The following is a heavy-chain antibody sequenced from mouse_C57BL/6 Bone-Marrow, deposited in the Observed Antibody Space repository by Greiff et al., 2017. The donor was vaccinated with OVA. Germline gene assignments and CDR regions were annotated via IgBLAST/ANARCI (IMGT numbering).Heavy chain of an antibody. J-gene: IGHJ3*01. CDR1: GYTFTSYW. Sequence: QVQLKQPGAELVKPGASVKMSCKASGYTFTSYWITWVKQRPGQGLEWIGDIYPGSGSTNYNEKFKSKATLTVDTSSSTAYMQLSSLTSEDSAVYYCARTLRWVRGAWFAYGGQGTLVTVSA. D-gene: IGHD2-1*01. CDR2: IYPGSGST. CDR3: ARTLRWVRGAWFAY. V-gene: IGHV1-55*01.